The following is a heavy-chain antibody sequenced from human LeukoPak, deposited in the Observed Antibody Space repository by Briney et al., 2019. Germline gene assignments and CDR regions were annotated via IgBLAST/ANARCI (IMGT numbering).Heavy chain of an antibody. V-gene: IGHV5-51*01. CDR3: TRREDRTGYSDY. CDR2: IHPGRSDT. D-gene: IGHD3-22*01. CDR1: GYSFTTYW. J-gene: IGHJ4*02. Sequence: GESLQISCKTSGYSFTTYWIAWVRQLPGKGLEWMGIIHPGRSDTRYSPSFQGPVTISADKSISTAYLQWSSLEASDTAMYYCTRREDRTGYSDYWGQGTLVTVSS.